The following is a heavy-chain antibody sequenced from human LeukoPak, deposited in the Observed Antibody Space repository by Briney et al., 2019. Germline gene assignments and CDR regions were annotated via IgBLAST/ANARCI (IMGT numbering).Heavy chain of an antibody. CDR1: GGTFSSYA. D-gene: IGHD3-22*01. CDR2: IIPIFGTA. Sequence: ASVKVSCKASGGTFSSYAISWVRQAPGQGLEWMGGIIPIFGTANYAQKFQGRVTITADESTSTAYMELSSLRSDDTAVYYCARVSSIYDSSGYYYGSYNFWGQGTLVTVSS. V-gene: IGHV1-69*13. J-gene: IGHJ4*02. CDR3: ARVSSIYDSSGYYYGSYNF.